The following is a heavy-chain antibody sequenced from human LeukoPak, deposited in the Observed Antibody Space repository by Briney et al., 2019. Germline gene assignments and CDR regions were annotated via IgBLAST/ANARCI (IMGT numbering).Heavy chain of an antibody. CDR2: IYTSGST. CDR3: ARGRVFARGSSYWFDP. D-gene: IGHD6-13*01. Sequence: SETLSLTCTVSGGSISSYYWSWIRQPAGKGLEWIGRIYTSGSTNYNPSLKSRVTMSVDTSKNQFSLKLSSVTAADTAVYYCARGRVFARGSSYWFDPWGQGTLVTVS. CDR1: GGSISSYY. V-gene: IGHV4-4*07. J-gene: IGHJ5*02.